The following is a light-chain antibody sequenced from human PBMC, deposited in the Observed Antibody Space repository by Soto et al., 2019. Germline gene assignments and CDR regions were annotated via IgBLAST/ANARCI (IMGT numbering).Light chain of an antibody. J-gene: IGKJ4*01. CDR3: QQANSFPLT. Sequence: DTQMTQSPPSVSASVGDTVTITCRASQGIGNWLAWYQQKPGRAPKLLIHTASSLQSGVPGRFSGSGFGTNFTLTISSLQPEDFATYFCQQANSFPLTFGGGTKVDIK. CDR2: TAS. V-gene: IGKV1-12*01. CDR1: QGIGNW.